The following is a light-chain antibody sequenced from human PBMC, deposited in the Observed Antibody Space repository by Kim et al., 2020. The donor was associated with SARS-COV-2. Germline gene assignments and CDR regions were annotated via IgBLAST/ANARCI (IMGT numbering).Light chain of an antibody. J-gene: IGKJ2*01. Sequence: DIQMTQSPSSLSASVGDRVTIACRASQNIRNYLNWYQQKPGKAPKVLIYAASTLQSGVPSRFSDSGSGTDFTLTISSLQPEDFATYYCQQSYSNPPEYTFGQGTKLEI. CDR2: AAS. V-gene: IGKV1-39*01. CDR3: QQSYSNPPEYT. CDR1: QNIRNY.